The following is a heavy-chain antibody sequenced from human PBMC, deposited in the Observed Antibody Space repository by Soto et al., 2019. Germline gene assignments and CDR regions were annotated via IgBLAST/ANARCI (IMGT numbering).Heavy chain of an antibody. D-gene: IGHD6-6*01. CDR3: ARAVEQYSSSPRTNWFAP. Sequence: GASVKVSCKASGGTFSSYAISWVRQAPGQGLEWMGGIIPIFGTANYAQKFQGRVTITADESTSTAYMELSSLRSEDTAVYCCARAVEQYSSSPRTNWFAPWGQGTLVTVPS. J-gene: IGHJ5*02. CDR2: IIPIFGTA. V-gene: IGHV1-69*13. CDR1: GGTFSSYA.